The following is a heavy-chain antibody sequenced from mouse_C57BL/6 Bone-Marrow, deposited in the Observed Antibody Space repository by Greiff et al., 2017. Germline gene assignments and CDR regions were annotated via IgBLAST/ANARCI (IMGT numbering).Heavy chain of an antibody. J-gene: IGHJ1*03. D-gene: IGHD2-3*01. CDR3: ARYDGYYDWYFDV. Sequence: VQLQQSGAELVRPGSSVKLSCKASGYTFTSYWMHWVKQRPIQGLEWIGNIDPSDSETHYNQKFKDKATLTVDKSSSTAYMQLSSLTSEDSAVYYCARYDGYYDWYFDVWGTGTTVTVSS. V-gene: IGHV1-52*01. CDR2: IDPSDSET. CDR1: GYTFTSYW.